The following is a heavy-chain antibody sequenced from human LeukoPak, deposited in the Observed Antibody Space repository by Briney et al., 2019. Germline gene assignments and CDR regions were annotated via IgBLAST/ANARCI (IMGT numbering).Heavy chain of an antibody. Sequence: SGGSLRLSCAASGFTVSSNYMSWVRQAPGKGLEWVSTIYDDNTYYADSVKGRFAISTDNSKNTLYLQMNSLRVEDTAVYFCAARKVRGVWFYLDYWGQGTLVTVSS. CDR3: AARKVRGVWFYLDY. D-gene: IGHD3-10*01. CDR2: IYDDNT. J-gene: IGHJ4*02. CDR1: GFTVSSNY. V-gene: IGHV3-53*01.